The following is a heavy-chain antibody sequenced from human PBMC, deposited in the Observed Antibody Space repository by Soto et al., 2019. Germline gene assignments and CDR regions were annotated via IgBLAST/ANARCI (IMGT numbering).Heavy chain of an antibody. V-gene: IGHV4-34*01. Sequence: QVQLQQWGAGLLKPSETLSLTCAVYGGSFSGYYWSWIRQPPGKGLEWIGEINHSGSTNYNPSLKSRVTISVDTSKNQFSLKLSSVTAADTAVYYCARGVMITFGGVIVNLKYYYGMDVWGQGTTVTVSS. J-gene: IGHJ6*02. CDR1: GGSFSGYY. D-gene: IGHD3-16*02. CDR3: ARGVMITFGGVIVNLKYYYGMDV. CDR2: INHSGST.